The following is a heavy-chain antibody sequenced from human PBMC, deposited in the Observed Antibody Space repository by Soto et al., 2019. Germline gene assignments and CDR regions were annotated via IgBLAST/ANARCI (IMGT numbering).Heavy chain of an antibody. J-gene: IGHJ4*02. V-gene: IGHV3-21*01. D-gene: IGHD4-17*01. CDR3: AKERGPTVTTYYFDY. Sequence: PGGSLRLSCAASGFTFSTSSMNWVRLSPGKGLEWVSSISGTSDYIDYADAVRGRFTVSRDNAENSLYLQMNSLRAEDTAVYYCAKERGPTVTTYYFDYWGQGTLVTVSS. CDR2: ISGTSDYI. CDR1: GFTFSTSS.